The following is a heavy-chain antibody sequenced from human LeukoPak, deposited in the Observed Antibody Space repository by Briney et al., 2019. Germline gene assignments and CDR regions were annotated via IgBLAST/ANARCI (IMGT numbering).Heavy chain of an antibody. CDR2: IYYSGST. CDR3: ARLVGSGYVGY. Sequence: SETLSLTCTVSGGSISGSSYYWGWIRQPPGKGLEWIGSIYYSGSTYYNPSLKSRVTISVDTSKNQFSLKLSSVTAADTAVYYCARLVGSGYVGYWGQGTLVTVSS. V-gene: IGHV4-39*01. CDR1: GGSISGSSYY. J-gene: IGHJ4*02. D-gene: IGHD3-3*01.